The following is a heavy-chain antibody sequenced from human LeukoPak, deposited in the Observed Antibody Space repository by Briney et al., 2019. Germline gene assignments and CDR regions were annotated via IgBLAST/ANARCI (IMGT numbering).Heavy chain of an antibody. D-gene: IGHD2-2*01. CDR2: ISGSGGST. Sequence: GGSLRLSCAASGFTFSSYAMSWVRQAPGKGLEWVSSISGSGGSTYYADSVKGRFTISRDNSKNTLYLQMNSLRADDTAVYYCAKDIVVVPAGGDVFDIWGQGTMVTVSS. V-gene: IGHV3-23*01. CDR3: AKDIVVVPAGGDVFDI. J-gene: IGHJ3*02. CDR1: GFTFSSYA.